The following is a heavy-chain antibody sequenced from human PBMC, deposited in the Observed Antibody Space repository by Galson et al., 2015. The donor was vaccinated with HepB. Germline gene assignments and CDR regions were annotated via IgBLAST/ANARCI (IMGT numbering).Heavy chain of an antibody. CDR2: ISYDGSNK. Sequence: SLRLSCAASGFTFNSYGMHWVRLAPGKGLEWVAIISYDGSNKYYGDLVKGRFTISRDNSKHTLYLQMNSLRGDDTAVYYCAREGSSGSGTYYPPYYYGLDVWGQGTTVTVSS. D-gene: IGHD3-10*01. V-gene: IGHV3-30*03. J-gene: IGHJ6*02. CDR3: AREGSSGSGTYYPPYYYGLDV. CDR1: GFTFNSYG.